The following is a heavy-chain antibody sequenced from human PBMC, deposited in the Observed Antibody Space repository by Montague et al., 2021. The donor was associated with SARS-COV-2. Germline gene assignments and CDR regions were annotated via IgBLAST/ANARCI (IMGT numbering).Heavy chain of an antibody. V-gene: IGHV4-4*02. CDR1: GGSISSSNW. J-gene: IGHJ5*02. Sequence: SETLSLTCAVSGGSISSSNWWSWVRQPPGKGLEWIGEIYHSGSTNYNPSLKSRVTISVDKSKNQFSLKLSSVTAVDTAVYHCARRYCSSTSCPNWFDPWGQGTLVTVSS. CDR2: IYHSGST. CDR3: ARRYCSSTSCPNWFDP. D-gene: IGHD2-2*01.